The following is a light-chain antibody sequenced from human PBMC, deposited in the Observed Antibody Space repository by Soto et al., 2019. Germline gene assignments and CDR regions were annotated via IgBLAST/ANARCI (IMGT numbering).Light chain of an antibody. CDR3: SSFTSSSTLL. Sequence: QSALTQAASVSGSPGQSITISCTGTSSDVGGYDYVSWYQQHPGKAPKLMIYEVSNRPSGVSYRFSGFKSGNTASLTISGLQAEDEADYYCSSFTSSSTLLFGGGTKLTVL. J-gene: IGLJ2*01. CDR2: EVS. CDR1: SSDVGGYDY. V-gene: IGLV2-14*01.